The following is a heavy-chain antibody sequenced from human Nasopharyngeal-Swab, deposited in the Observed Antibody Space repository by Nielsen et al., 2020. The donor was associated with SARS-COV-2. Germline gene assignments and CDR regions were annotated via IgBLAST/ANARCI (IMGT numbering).Heavy chain of an antibody. Sequence: ASVKVSCKASGYTFTIYGISWVRQAPGQGLEWMGWISAYNGNTNYAQKLQGRVTMTTDTSTSTAYMELRSLRSDDTAVYYCARDEEYYGSGRRGMDVWGQGTTVTVSS. V-gene: IGHV1-18*01. CDR3: ARDEEYYGSGRRGMDV. CDR2: ISAYNGNT. J-gene: IGHJ6*02. CDR1: GYTFTIYG. D-gene: IGHD3-10*01.